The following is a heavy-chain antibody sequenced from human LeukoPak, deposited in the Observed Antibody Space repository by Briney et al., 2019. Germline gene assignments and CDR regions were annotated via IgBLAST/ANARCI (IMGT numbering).Heavy chain of an antibody. J-gene: IGHJ4*02. D-gene: IGHD5-12*01. CDR2: ISSSSSYI. V-gene: IGHV3-21*01. Sequence: GGSLRLSCAASGFTFSSYSMNLVRQAPGKGLEWVSSISSSSSYIYYADSVKGRFTISRDNAKNSLYLQMNSLRAEDTAVYYCASDIVATIGDYWGQGTLVTVSS. CDR3: ASDIVATIGDY. CDR1: GFTFSSYS.